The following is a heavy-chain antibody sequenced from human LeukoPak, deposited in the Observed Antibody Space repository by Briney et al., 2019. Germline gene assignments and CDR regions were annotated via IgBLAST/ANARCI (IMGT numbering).Heavy chain of an antibody. CDR3: ARDWDSYGDGGYFDY. V-gene: IGHV3-21*01. J-gene: IGHJ4*02. D-gene: IGHD4-17*01. CDR1: GFTFSSYS. Sequence: PGGSLRLSCAASGFTFSSYSMYWVRQAPGKGLEWVSSISSSSSYIYYADSVKGRFTISRDNAKNSLYLQMNNLRAEDTAVYYCARDWDSYGDGGYFDYWGQGTLVTVSS. CDR2: ISSSSSYI.